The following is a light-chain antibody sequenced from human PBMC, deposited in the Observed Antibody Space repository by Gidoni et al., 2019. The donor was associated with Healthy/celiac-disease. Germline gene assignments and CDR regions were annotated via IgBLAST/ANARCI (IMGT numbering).Light chain of an antibody. CDR2: DAS. V-gene: IGKV1-33*01. CDR1: QDISNY. J-gene: IGKJ3*01. CDR3: QQYDNLPLT. Sequence: DIQMTQSPSSLSASVGDRVTITCQASQDISNYLNWYQQKPGKAPKRLIYDASNLETGVQSRFSGSGSGTDFTLTIRSLQPEDIATYYCQQYDNLPLTFGPGTKVDIK.